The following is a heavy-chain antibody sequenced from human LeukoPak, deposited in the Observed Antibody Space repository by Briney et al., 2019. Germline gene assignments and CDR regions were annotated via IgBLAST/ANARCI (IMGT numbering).Heavy chain of an antibody. CDR3: ARDISKRRGYDYSSGC. D-gene: IGHD4-11*01. V-gene: IGHV3-7*01. Sequence: GGSLRLSCVVSESTFSRYWMSWVRQAPGKGLEWVANIDEDGRDKYYVDSVKGRFTISGDNAKSSLYLQMNSLRVEDTAVYFRARDISKRRGYDYSSGCWGQGTLVTVSS. J-gene: IGHJ4*02. CDR2: IDEDGRDK. CDR1: ESTFSRYW.